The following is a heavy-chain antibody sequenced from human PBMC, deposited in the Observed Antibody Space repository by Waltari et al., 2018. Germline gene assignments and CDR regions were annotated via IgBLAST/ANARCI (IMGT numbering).Heavy chain of an antibody. J-gene: IGHJ4*02. V-gene: IGHV1-3*03. CDR1: GYTFTSYA. CDR3: ATTEVDSSGFGY. CDR2: INAGNGNT. D-gene: IGHD6-19*01. Sequence: QVQLVQSGAEVKKPGASVQVSCKASGYTFTSYAMHWVRQAPGQRLEWMGWINAGNGNTKYSQEFQGRVTITRDTSASTAYMELSSLRSEDMAVYYCATTEVDSSGFGYWGQGTLVTVSS.